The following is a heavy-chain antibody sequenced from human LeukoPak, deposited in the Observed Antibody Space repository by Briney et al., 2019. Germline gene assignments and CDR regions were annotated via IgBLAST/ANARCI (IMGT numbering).Heavy chain of an antibody. D-gene: IGHD2-2*01. CDR3: ARDRCSSTSCYPPDAFDI. V-gene: IGHV1-69*13. CDR2: IIPIFGTA. Sequence: SVKVSCKASGGTFSRYAISWVRQAPGQGLEWMGGIIPIFGTANYAQKFQGRVTITADESTSTAYMELSSLRSEDTAVYYCARDRCSSTSCYPPDAFDIWGQGTMVTVSS. J-gene: IGHJ3*02. CDR1: GGTFSRYA.